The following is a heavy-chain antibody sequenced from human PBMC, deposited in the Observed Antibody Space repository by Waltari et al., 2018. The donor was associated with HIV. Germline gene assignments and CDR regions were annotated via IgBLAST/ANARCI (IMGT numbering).Heavy chain of an antibody. Sequence: QVQLVQSGADVKKPGASVKVSCKASGYTLTPYHMQWVRPAPGQGLAWMGRINLNSGDTNYGQKFQGRVTITRDTSISTACMALSRLRSDDPAVYYCAGDSYYYDSSGFFPDFWGQGTLVTVSS. V-gene: IGHV1-2*06. J-gene: IGHJ4*02. CDR1: GYTLTPYH. D-gene: IGHD3-22*01. CDR3: AGDSYYYDSSGFFPDF. CDR2: INLNSGDT.